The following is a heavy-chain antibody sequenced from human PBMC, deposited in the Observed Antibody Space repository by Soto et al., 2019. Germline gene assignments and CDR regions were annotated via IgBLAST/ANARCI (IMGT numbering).Heavy chain of an antibody. CDR2: FIPLFFTA. CDR1: GGNFNNYT. J-gene: IGHJ6*02. CDR3: QLRSVHFDDGGFPSFYYGLDV. Sequence: VQLVQSGAEVKKPGSSVKVSCEASGGNFNNYTISWVRQAPGHGLEGMGGFIPLFFTASYSQTFQGRVKITADRSTSSVFMELSSLRYEDTGVYYCQLRSVHFDDGGFPSFYYGLDVWGQGTTVTIS. V-gene: IGHV1-69*06. D-gene: IGHD2-15*01.